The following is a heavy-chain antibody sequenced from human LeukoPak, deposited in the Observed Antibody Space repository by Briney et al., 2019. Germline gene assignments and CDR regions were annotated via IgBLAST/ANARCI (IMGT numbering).Heavy chain of an antibody. D-gene: IGHD6-6*01. CDR2: INAGNGNT. CDR3: ARNPTKYSSDY. J-gene: IGHJ4*02. CDR1: GYTFTSYA. V-gene: IGHV1-3*03. Sequence: GGTLRLSCAASGYTFTSYAMHWVRQAPGQRLEWMGWINAGNGNTKYSQEFQGRVTITRDTSASTAYMELSSLRSEDMAVYYCARNPTKYSSDYWGQGTLVTVSS.